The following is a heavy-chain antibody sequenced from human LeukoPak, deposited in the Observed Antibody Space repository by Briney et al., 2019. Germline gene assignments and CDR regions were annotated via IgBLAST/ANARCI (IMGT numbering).Heavy chain of an antibody. Sequence: GASVKVSCKASGYTFTSYAINWVRQAPGQGLEWMGWVGPYHGNTNYAQKLQGRVTMTTDTSTSTAYMELRSLRSDDTAVYYCARRVAAAGIGEIFDYWGQGTLVTVSS. D-gene: IGHD6-13*01. CDR2: VGPYHGNT. J-gene: IGHJ4*02. CDR3: ARRVAAAGIGEIFDY. V-gene: IGHV1-18*01. CDR1: GYTFTSYA.